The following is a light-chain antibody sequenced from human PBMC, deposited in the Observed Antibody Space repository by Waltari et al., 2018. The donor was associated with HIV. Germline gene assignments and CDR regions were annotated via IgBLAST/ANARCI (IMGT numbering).Light chain of an antibody. J-gene: IGKJ1*01. CDR1: QSVSSSY. CDR2: GAS. CDR3: QQYGSSPWT. Sequence: EIVLTQSPGTLSLSPGERATLPCRASQSVSSSYLDWYQQKPGQAPRLLIYGASSRATGIPDRFSGSGSGTDFTLTISRLEPEDFAVYYCQQYGSSPWTFGQGTKVEIK. V-gene: IGKV3-20*01.